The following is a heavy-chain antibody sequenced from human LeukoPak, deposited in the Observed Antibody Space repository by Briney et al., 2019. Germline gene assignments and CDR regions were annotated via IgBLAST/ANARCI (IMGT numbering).Heavy chain of an antibody. CDR2: IVRGST. V-gene: IGHV4-59*01. D-gene: IGHD4-17*01. J-gene: IGHJ4*02. CDR1: GVSIRTYY. Sequence: SETLSLTCTVSGVSIRTYYWNWVRQPPGKGPEWIGYIVRGSTNYNPSFESRVTISVDTSKNQFSLKLSSVTAADTAVYYCARGGDYEIDYWGQGILVTVSS. CDR3: ARGGDYEIDY.